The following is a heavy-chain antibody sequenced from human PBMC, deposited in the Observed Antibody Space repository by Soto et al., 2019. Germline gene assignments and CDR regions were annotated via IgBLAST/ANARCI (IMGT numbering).Heavy chain of an antibody. J-gene: IGHJ5*02. V-gene: IGHV4-4*07. D-gene: IGHD6-13*01. Sequence: KTSETLSLTCTVSGGSISSYYWILSRHPSWKGLEWIGRIYTSGSTNYNPSLKSRVTMSVDTSKNQFSLKLSSVTAADTAVYYCARDQRGVAAAGRWFDPWGQGTLVTVSS. CDR3: ARDQRGVAAAGRWFDP. CDR2: IYTSGST. CDR1: GGSISSYY.